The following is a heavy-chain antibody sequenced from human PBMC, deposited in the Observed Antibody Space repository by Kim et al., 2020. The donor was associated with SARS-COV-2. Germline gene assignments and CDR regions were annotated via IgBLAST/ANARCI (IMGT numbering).Heavy chain of an antibody. CDR1: GGTFSSYA. Sequence: SVKVSCKASGGTFSSYAISWVRQAPGQGLEWMGGIIPIFGTANYAQKFQGRVTITADESTSTAYMELSSLRSEDTAVYYCARNGVGATRRAVVEPFDYWGQGTLVTVSS. CDR3: ARNGVGATRRAVVEPFDY. V-gene: IGHV1-69*13. CDR2: IIPIFGTA. D-gene: IGHD1-26*01. J-gene: IGHJ4*02.